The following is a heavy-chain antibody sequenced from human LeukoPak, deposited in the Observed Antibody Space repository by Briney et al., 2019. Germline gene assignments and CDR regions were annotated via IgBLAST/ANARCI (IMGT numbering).Heavy chain of an antibody. V-gene: IGHV1-46*01. CDR2: INPSGGST. CDR3: VIRSSRVGQVDY. CDR1: GYTFTSYY. D-gene: IGHD1-26*01. J-gene: IGHJ4*02. Sequence: ASVKVSCKASGYTFTSYYMHWVRQAPGQGLEWMGIINPSGGSTSYAQKFQGRVTMTEDTSTDTAYMELSSLRSEATAVEYCVIRSSRVGQVDYLGQGTLVTVSS.